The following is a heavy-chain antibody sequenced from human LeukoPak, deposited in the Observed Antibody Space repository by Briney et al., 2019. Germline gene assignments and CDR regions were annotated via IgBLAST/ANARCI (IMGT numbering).Heavy chain of an antibody. V-gene: IGHV3-66*01. CDR2: VYSGGTI. CDR1: GFTVRTNY. D-gene: IGHD3-10*01. J-gene: IGHJ2*01. Sequence: GGSLRLSCAASGFTVRTNYMSWVRQAPGKGLESGSVVYSGGTISHADSVKGRFTISRDKSKNTLYLQMNSLRAEDTAVYYCARDPHNSGSGRYFDLWGRGTLVTVSS. CDR3: ARDPHNSGSGRYFDL.